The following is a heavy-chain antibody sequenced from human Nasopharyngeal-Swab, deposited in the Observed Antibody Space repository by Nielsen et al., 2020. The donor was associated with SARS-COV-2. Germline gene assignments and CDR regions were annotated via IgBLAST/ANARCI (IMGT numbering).Heavy chain of an antibody. J-gene: IGHJ5*02. D-gene: IGHD2-2*02. CDR3: ARQLYLGWFDP. Sequence: WIRQPPGKGLEWIGSICHSGSTYYNPSLKSRVTISVDTSKNQFSLKLSSVTAADTAVYYCARQLYLGWFDPWGQGTLVTVSS. CDR2: ICHSGST. V-gene: IGHV4-38-2*01.